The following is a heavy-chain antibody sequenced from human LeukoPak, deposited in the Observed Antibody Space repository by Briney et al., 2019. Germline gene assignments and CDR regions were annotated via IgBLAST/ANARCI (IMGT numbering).Heavy chain of an antibody. CDR2: IIPMFGTA. Sequence: SVKVSCKASGGTLSSYAITWVRQAPGQGLEWIGGIIPMFGTATYAQKLQGRVTITTDKSTRTAYMDLSSLRSEDTAMYYCATVTMVVSRSEAGALDIWGQGTLVTVSS. D-gene: IGHD5/OR15-5a*01. V-gene: IGHV1-69*05. CDR3: ATVTMVVSRSEAGALDI. CDR1: GGTLSSYA. J-gene: IGHJ3*02.